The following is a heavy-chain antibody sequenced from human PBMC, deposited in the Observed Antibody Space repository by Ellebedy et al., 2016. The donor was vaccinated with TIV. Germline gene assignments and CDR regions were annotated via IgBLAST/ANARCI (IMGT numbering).Heavy chain of an antibody. V-gene: IGHV4-39*07. Sequence: MPGGSLRLSCTVSGGSISSSSYYWGWIRQPPGKGLEWIGNIYYSGSTYYNPSLKSRVTISVDMSKKQFSLKLSSVTAADTAVYYCARRVAGKASFDYWGQGTLVTVSS. CDR2: IYYSGST. J-gene: IGHJ4*02. CDR1: GGSISSSSYY. CDR3: ARRVAGKASFDY. D-gene: IGHD6-19*01.